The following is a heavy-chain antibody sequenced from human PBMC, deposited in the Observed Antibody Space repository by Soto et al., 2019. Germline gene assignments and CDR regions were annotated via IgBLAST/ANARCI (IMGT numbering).Heavy chain of an antibody. Sequence: QVQLVESGGGVVQPGRSLRLSCAASGFTFSSYGMHWVRQAPGKGLEWVAVISYDGSNTHYADSVKGRFTISRDNSKNTLYLQMNSLRAEDTAVYYCARGKQGFWGQGTLVTVSS. V-gene: IGHV3-30*03. J-gene: IGHJ4*02. D-gene: IGHD3-10*01. CDR2: ISYDGSNT. CDR3: ARGKQGF. CDR1: GFTFSSYG.